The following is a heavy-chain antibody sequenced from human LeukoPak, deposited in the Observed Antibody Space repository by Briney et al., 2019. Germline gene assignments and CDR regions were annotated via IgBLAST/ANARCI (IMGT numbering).Heavy chain of an antibody. V-gene: IGHV3-23*01. J-gene: IGHJ4*02. CDR1: GFTFSSYA. CDR2: ISGSGGST. CDR3: ARLGVYYDSSGYGPSLFDY. Sequence: PGGTLRLSCAASGFTFSSYAMSWVRQAPGKGLEWVAAISGSGGSTYYADSVKGRFTISRDNSKNTLYLQMNSLRAEDTAVYYCARLGVYYDSSGYGPSLFDYWGQGTLVTVSS. D-gene: IGHD3-22*01.